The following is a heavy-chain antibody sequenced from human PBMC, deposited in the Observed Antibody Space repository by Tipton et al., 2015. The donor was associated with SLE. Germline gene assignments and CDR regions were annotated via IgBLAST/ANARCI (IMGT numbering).Heavy chain of an antibody. Sequence: TLSLTYTVSGGSISSYYWNWIRQPPGKGLEWIGYIYYSGSTNYNPSLKSRVTISVDTSKNQFSLKLTSVTAADTAVYYCARDPSSSWGGSRSFDLWGRGTLVTVSS. CDR1: GGSISSYY. CDR3: ARDPSSSWGGSRSFDL. J-gene: IGHJ2*01. D-gene: IGHD6-13*01. CDR2: IYYSGST. V-gene: IGHV4-59*01.